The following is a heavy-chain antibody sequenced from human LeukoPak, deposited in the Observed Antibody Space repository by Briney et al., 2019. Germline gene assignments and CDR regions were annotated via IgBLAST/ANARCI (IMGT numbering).Heavy chain of an antibody. CDR1: GGSISSSSYY. CDR2: IYYSGST. J-gene: IGHJ4*02. D-gene: IGHD2-8*01. CDR3: ARQPVPLIVLMVYAPYYFDY. Sequence: SETLSLTCTVSGGSISSSSYYWGWIRQPPGKGLVWIGSIYYSGSTYYNPSLKSRVTISVDTSKNQFSLKLSSVTAADTAVYYCARQPVPLIVLMVYAPYYFDYWGQGTLVTVSS. V-gene: IGHV4-39*01.